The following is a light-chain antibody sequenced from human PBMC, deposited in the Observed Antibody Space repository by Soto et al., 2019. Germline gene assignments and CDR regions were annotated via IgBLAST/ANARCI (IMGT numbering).Light chain of an antibody. CDR3: QQRSNWPAN. Sequence: EIVLTQSPATLSLSPGERATLSCRASQTITTYLAWYQQKPGQPPRLLIYGASNRATGIPARFSGSGSGTDFTLTISNLEPDDFAVYYCQQRSNWPANFGQGTRLEIK. CDR2: GAS. CDR1: QTITTY. J-gene: IGKJ5*01. V-gene: IGKV3-11*01.